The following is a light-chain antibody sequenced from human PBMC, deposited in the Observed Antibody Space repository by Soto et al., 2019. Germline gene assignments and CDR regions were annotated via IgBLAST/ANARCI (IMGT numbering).Light chain of an antibody. CDR1: QSISTW. CDR3: QQYNSYSPT. J-gene: IGKJ1*01. Sequence: DLQMTQSPSTLSASVVAIVTITCRASQSISTWLAWYQQEPGKAPKLLIHKASSLQSGVPSRFSGSGSGTDFTLTISSLHPDDFATYYCQQYNSYSPTFGKGTKVDIK. V-gene: IGKV1-5*03. CDR2: KAS.